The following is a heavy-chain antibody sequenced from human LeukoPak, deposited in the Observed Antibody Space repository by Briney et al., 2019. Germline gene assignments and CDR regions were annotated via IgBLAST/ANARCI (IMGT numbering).Heavy chain of an antibody. CDR3: AGDLSPYSGSWQLGSLAF. V-gene: IGHV3-33*01. J-gene: IGHJ4*02. CDR2: IRYDGSNK. D-gene: IGHD6-13*01. CDR1: GFIFSPYG. Sequence: GGSLRLSCAASGFIFSPYGMHWVRQAPGKGLEWVAVIRYDGSNKDYADSVKGRFTISRENSKNALFLQRNNVRAEDTGVYYSAGDLSPYSGSWQLGSLAFGAQGTLATVS.